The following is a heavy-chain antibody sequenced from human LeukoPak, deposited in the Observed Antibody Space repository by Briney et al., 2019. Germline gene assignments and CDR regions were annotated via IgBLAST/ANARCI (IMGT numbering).Heavy chain of an antibody. CDR2: IYYSGST. V-gene: IGHV4-39*07. Sequence: SETLSLTCTVSGGSISSSSYYWGWIRQPPGKGLEWIGSIYYSGSTYYNPSLKSRVTISVDTSKNQFSLKLSSVTAADTAVYYCARENVYIVVVPAVTGDAFDIWGQGTMVTVSS. CDR1: GGSISSSSYY. J-gene: IGHJ3*02. D-gene: IGHD2-2*01. CDR3: ARENVYIVVVPAVTGDAFDI.